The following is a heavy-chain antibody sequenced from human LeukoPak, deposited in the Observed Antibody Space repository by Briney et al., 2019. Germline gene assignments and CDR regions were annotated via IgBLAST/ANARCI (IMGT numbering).Heavy chain of an antibody. CDR2: ISGSGGST. Sequence: PGGSLRLSCAASGFTFSSYAMSWVRQAPGKGLEWVSAISGSGGSTYYADSVKGRSTISRDNSKNTLYLQMNSLRAEDTAVYYCAASAWGLRPFYMDVWGKGTTVTVSS. CDR1: GFTFSSYA. CDR3: AASAWGLRPFYMDV. J-gene: IGHJ6*03. V-gene: IGHV3-23*01. D-gene: IGHD1-26*01.